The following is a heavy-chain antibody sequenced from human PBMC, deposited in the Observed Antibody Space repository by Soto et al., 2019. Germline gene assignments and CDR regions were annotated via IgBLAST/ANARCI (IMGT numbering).Heavy chain of an antibody. CDR1: GFTFSNFA. V-gene: IGHV3-23*01. D-gene: IGHD5-12*01. CDR3: AKDREGAYDDFDY. J-gene: IGHJ4*02. CDR2: IINSGIST. Sequence: EVQLLESGGGLIQPGGSLRLSCAASGFTFSNFAMSWVRQGPGKGLEWVSTIINSGISTYYADSVKGRFTISRDNSKNTLFLQMNSLTAEDSAVYYCAKDREGAYDDFDYWGRGILVTVSS.